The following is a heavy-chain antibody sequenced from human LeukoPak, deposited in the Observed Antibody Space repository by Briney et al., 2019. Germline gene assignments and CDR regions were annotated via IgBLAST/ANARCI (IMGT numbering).Heavy chain of an antibody. CDR1: GFTASSNY. D-gene: IGHD3-16*01. CDR2: IYSGGST. J-gene: IGHJ3*02. CDR3: ARDRHPGVLGGGAFDI. Sequence: PGGSLRLSCAASGFTASSNYMSWVRQAPGKGLEWVSIIYSGGSTYYADSVKGRFTISRDNSKNTLYLQMNSLRAEDTAVYYCARDRHPGVLGGGAFDIWGRGTMVTVSS. V-gene: IGHV3-66*01.